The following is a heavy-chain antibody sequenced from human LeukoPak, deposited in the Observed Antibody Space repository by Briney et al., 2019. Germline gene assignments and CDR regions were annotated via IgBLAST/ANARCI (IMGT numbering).Heavy chain of an antibody. D-gene: IGHD3-16*01. CDR2: IIPITGTA. CDR3: ARDRRMITFGGVIAY. CDR1: GGTFSSSG. V-gene: IGHV1-69*05. Sequence: ASVKVSCKASGGTFSSSGISWVRQAPGQGLEWMGGIIPITGTANYAQKFQGRVTMTTDTSTSTAYMELRSLRSDDTAVYYCARDRRMITFGGVIAYWGQGTLVTVSS. J-gene: IGHJ4*02.